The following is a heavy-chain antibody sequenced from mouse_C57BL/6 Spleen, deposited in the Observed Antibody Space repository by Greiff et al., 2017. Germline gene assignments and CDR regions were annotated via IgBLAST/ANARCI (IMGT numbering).Heavy chain of an antibody. D-gene: IGHD4-1*01. J-gene: IGHJ3*01. CDR3: ARNGTGPSFAY. CDR2: ISSGSSTI. CDR1: GFTFSDYG. Sequence: EVKLVESGGGLVKPGGSLKLSCAASGFTFSDYGMHWVRQAPEKGLEWVAYISSGSSTIYYADTVKGRFTISRDNAKNTLFLQMTSLRSEDTAMYYCARNGTGPSFAYWGQGTLVTVSA. V-gene: IGHV5-17*01.